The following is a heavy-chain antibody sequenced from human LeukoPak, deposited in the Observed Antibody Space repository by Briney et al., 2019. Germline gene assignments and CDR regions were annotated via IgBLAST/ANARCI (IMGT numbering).Heavy chain of an antibody. CDR2: ISGNADTA. J-gene: IGHJ1*01. CDR1: GSTFGSYA. V-gene: IGHV3-23*01. CDR3: AGGNNYFDTTGYSFERLKH. D-gene: IGHD3-22*01. Sequence: PGGSLRLSCAASGSTFGSYAMSWVRQAPGKGLEWVSSISGNADTAYYAESVKGRFTISRDNSKKTVFLQIAGLRAEDTALYYCAGGNNYFDTTGYSFERLKHWGQGTLVTVSS.